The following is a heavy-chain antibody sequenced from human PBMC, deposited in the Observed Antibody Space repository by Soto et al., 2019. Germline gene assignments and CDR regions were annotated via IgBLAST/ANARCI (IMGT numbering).Heavy chain of an antibody. CDR3: AKDHLETTVTTPSY. V-gene: IGHV3-30*18. CDR1: GFTFSSFG. Sequence: QVQLVESGGGVVQPGGSLRLSCAASGFTFSSFGMHWVRQAPGKGLEWVAVISYDGNNKYYADSVKGRFTISRDNFKNTLYLQMDSLRAEDTAMYYCAKDHLETTVTTPSYWGQGPLVTVSS. D-gene: IGHD4-17*01. CDR2: ISYDGNNK. J-gene: IGHJ4*02.